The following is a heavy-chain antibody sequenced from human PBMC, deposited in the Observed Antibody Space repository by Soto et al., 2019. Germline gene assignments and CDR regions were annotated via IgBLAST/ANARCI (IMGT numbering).Heavy chain of an antibody. CDR1: GFTFSRYS. CDR2: ISSSSSII. D-gene: IGHD6-19*01. CDR3: ARDWFDSIGWPSPFDH. J-gene: IGHJ4*02. V-gene: IGHV3-48*01. Sequence: EVQLVESGGGLVQPGGSLRLSCAASGFTFSRYSMNWVRQAPGEGLEWVSNISSSSSIIFYADSVKGRFTISRDNAKNSLYLQTNSLRAEDTAVYYCARDWFDSIGWPSPFDHWGQGTLVTVSS.